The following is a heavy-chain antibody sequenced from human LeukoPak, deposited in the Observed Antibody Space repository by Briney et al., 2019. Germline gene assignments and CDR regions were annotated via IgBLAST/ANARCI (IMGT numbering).Heavy chain of an antibody. CDR1: GGTFSSYA. V-gene: IGHV1-46*01. D-gene: IGHD3-3*01. Sequence: ASVKVSCKASGGTFSSYAISWVRQAPGQGLEWMGIINPSGGSTSYAQKFQGRVTMTRDTSTSTVYMELSSLRSEDTAVYYCARDGGSDFWSGYYNGNWFDPWGQGTLVTVSS. J-gene: IGHJ5*02. CDR3: ARDGGSDFWSGYYNGNWFDP. CDR2: INPSGGST.